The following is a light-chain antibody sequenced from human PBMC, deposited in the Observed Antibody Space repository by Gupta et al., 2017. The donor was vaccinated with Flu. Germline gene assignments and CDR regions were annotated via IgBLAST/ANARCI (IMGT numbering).Light chain of an antibody. J-gene: IGKJ4*01. Sequence: ATRSLSPVDRATIACRTSRGGITSLAWYQQRPGQAPRLLIYEASSRAAGVPARFSGSGSGTDFTLKISSVEAEDFAVYFCKQGKHWPPLTFGGGTKVEI. CDR3: KQGKHWPPLT. V-gene: IGKV3-11*01. CDR1: RGGITS. CDR2: EAS.